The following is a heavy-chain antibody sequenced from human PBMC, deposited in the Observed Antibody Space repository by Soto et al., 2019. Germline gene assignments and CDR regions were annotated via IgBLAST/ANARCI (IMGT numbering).Heavy chain of an antibody. CDR2: VSGSGGST. J-gene: IGHJ6*03. CDR1: GLTFSSYA. V-gene: IGHV3-23*01. CDR3: AKGGSGRDYYYYYMDV. Sequence: GGSLRLSCAASGLTFSSYAMSWVRKAPGKGLEWVSAVSGSGGSTYYADSVKGRFTISRDNSKNTLYLQMNSLRAEDTAVYYCAKGGSGRDYYYYYMDVRGKGTTVTVSS. D-gene: IGHD1-26*01.